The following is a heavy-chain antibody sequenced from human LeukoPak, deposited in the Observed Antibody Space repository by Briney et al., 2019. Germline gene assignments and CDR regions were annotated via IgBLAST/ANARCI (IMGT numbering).Heavy chain of an antibody. CDR2: IKPDGSEK. Sequence: GGSLRLSCAASGFTFRNYWMSWVRQIPGKGLEWVATIKPDGSEKDYVHSVKGRFTISRDNAKNSLYLQMDSLRAEDTALYYCAREDMWAFDMWGQGTMVIVSS. D-gene: IGHD2-15*01. CDR3: AREDMWAFDM. V-gene: IGHV3-7*01. CDR1: GFTFRNYW. J-gene: IGHJ3*02.